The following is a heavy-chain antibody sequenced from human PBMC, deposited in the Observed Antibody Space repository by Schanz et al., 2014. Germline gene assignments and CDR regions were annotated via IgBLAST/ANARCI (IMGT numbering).Heavy chain of an antibody. CDR2: MNSKTGNT. CDR3: ARGLGDERWLDLNEAFDI. Sequence: QGQLVQSGAEVKKPGASVKVSCKASGYTFTSYGITWVRQATGQGLEWMGWMNSKTGNTGYAQRFQGRVTMTRNTSITTAYLELSSLRSGDTAVYYCARGLGDERWLDLNEAFDIWGQGTIVTVSS. J-gene: IGHJ3*02. V-gene: IGHV1-8*01. D-gene: IGHD6-19*01. CDR1: GYTFTSYG.